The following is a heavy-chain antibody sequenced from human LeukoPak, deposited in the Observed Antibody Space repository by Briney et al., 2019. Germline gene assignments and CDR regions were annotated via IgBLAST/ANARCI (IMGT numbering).Heavy chain of an antibody. CDR2: IRYDGSNK. Sequence: GGSLRLSCAASGLTFSSYGMHWVRQAPGKGLEWVAFIRYDGSNKYYADSVKGRFTISRDNSKNTLYLQMNSLRAEDTAVYYCAKTKEMATITTTYYFDYWGQGTLVTVSS. D-gene: IGHD5-24*01. CDR1: GLTFSSYG. J-gene: IGHJ4*02. V-gene: IGHV3-30*02. CDR3: AKTKEMATITTTYYFDY.